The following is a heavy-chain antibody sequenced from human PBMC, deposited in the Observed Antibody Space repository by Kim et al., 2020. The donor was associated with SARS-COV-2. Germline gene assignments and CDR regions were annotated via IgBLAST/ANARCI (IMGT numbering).Heavy chain of an antibody. Sequence: GGSLRLSCAASGFTFSSYAMSWVRQAPGKGLEWVSGISGSDDSTHYADSVKGRFTISRDNSKKTLYLQMNSLRAEDTAVYYCASGYSYGIYYYYYGMDVWGQGTTVTVSS. V-gene: IGHV3-23*01. D-gene: IGHD5-18*01. CDR1: GFTFSSYA. CDR2: ISGSDDST. CDR3: ASGYSYGIYYYYYGMDV. J-gene: IGHJ6*02.